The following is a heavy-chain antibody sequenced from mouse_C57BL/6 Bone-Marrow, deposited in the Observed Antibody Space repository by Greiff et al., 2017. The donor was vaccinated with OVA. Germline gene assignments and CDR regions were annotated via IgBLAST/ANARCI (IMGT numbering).Heavy chain of an antibody. CDR1: GYTFTSYW. CDR3: ARRGYYGSSDY. J-gene: IGHJ2*01. D-gene: IGHD1-1*01. CDR2: IHPNSGST. V-gene: IGHV1-64*01. Sequence: VPLVESGAELVKPGASVKLSCKASGYTFTSYWMHWVKQRPGQGLEWIGMIHPNSGSTNYNEKFKSKATLTVDKSSSTAYMQLSSLTSEDSAVYYCARRGYYGSSDYWGQGTTLTVSS.